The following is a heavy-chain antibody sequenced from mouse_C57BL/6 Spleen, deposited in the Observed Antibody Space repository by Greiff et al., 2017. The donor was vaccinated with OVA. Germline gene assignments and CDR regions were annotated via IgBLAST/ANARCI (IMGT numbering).Heavy chain of an antibody. V-gene: IGHV1-82*01. D-gene: IGHD1-1*01. Sequence: VQLQQSGPELVKPGASVKISCKASGYAFSSSWMNWVKQRPGKGLEWIGRIYPGDGDTNYNGKFKGKATLTADKSSSTAYMQLSSLTSEDSAVYFCARAVVEEGYYAMDYWGQGTSVTVSS. CDR1: GYAFSSSW. CDR2: IYPGDGDT. J-gene: IGHJ4*01. CDR3: ARAVVEEGYYAMDY.